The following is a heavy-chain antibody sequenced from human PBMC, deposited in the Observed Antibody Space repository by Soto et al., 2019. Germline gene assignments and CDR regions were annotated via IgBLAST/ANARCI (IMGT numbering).Heavy chain of an antibody. CDR1: GGSLSRFTYY. Sequence: LSLTCSVSGGSLSRFTYYWGWIRQPPGKGLEWIGTVYYNENTYYNPSLKSRVTITVDTAKNQFSLNLSSVTAADTAMYFCARRERYYGSPGWFDPWGPGTLVTVSS. CDR2: VYYNENT. D-gene: IGHD3-10*01. V-gene: IGHV4-39*01. J-gene: IGHJ5*02. CDR3: ARRERYYGSPGWFDP.